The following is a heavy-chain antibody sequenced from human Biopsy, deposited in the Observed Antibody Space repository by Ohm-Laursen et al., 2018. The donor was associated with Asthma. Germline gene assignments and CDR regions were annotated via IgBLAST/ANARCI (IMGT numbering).Heavy chain of an antibody. CDR1: GFSFSNFA. Sequence: SLRLSCAAYGFSFSNFAIHWVRQAPGKGLEWVGVISKDASTQDYADPVKGRFTMARDNSKNTLDLQMNSLREEDTAVYYCVRDGTDDAFDIWGQGTVVSVSS. CDR2: ISKDASTQ. V-gene: IGHV3-30*01. CDR3: VRDGTDDAFDI. D-gene: IGHD1-1*01. J-gene: IGHJ3*02.